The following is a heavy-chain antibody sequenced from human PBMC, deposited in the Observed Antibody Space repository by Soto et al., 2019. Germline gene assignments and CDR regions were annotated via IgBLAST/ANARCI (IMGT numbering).Heavy chain of an antibody. CDR3: ARAQTIFGIITVFDY. Sequence: SETLSLTCTVSGGSINSGGYYWSWIRQHPGKGLEWIGYIYYSWSTYYNPSLKSRVAISIDTSKNQFSLKLSSVTVADTAVYYCARAQTIFGIITVFDYWGQGTLVTVSS. CDR2: IYYSWST. D-gene: IGHD3-3*01. CDR1: GGSINSGGYY. V-gene: IGHV4-31*03. J-gene: IGHJ4*02.